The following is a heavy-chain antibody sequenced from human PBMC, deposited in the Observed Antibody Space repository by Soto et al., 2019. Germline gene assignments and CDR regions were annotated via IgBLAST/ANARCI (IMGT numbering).Heavy chain of an antibody. J-gene: IGHJ4*02. V-gene: IGHV3-23*01. D-gene: IGHD3-10*01. CDR3: ARPMVDSSSEY. Sequence: PVGSLRLSCAASVFTFSGFAMTWVRQAPGKGLEWVSSIIASGGNTYYADSVKGRFTISRDNSKNTLYLQMNNLRAEDTAVYYYARPMVDSSSEYWGQGALVTVSS. CDR2: IIASGGNT. CDR1: VFTFSGFA.